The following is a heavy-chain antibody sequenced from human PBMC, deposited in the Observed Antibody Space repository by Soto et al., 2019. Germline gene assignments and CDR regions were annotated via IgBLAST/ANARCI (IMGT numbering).Heavy chain of an antibody. V-gene: IGHV4-39*01. J-gene: IGHJ5*02. CDR2: INSSGST. CDR1: GGSFGSSAYY. Sequence: PSETLSLTCTVSGGSFGSSAYYWGWIRRAPGKGLEWIGSINSSGSTFSNPSLKSRVTLSVDTSKNQFSLKLTSVTAADTALYYCSRRAPAGLDPWGQGTLVTVYS. CDR3: SRRAPAGLDP.